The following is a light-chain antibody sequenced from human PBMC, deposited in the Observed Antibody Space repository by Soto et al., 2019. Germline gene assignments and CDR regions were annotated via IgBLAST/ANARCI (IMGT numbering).Light chain of an antibody. CDR2: EVS. CDR3: SYFAGSHILV. Sequence: QSALTQPPSASGSPGQSVTISCTGTSSDVGGYNYVSWYQQHPGKAPKLMIYEVSKRPSGVPDRFSGSKSGNTASLTVSGPQGEDGADFSGSYFAGSHILVFGGGPKLPVL. CDR1: SSDVGGYNY. V-gene: IGLV2-8*01. J-gene: IGLJ2*01.